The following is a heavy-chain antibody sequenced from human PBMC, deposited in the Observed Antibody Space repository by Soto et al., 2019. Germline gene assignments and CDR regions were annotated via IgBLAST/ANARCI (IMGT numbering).Heavy chain of an antibody. V-gene: IGHV3-74*01. CDR3: ARDNALTAGPFDY. CDR2: IDNDGSST. J-gene: IGHJ4*02. Sequence: PGGSLRLSCAASGFTFDDYGMSWARQAPGKGLEWVSHIDNDGSSTNYADSVKGRFTISRDNAKNTLYLQMNSLRAEDTAVYYCARDNALTAGPFDYWGQGTQVTVSS. D-gene: IGHD2-8*01. CDR1: GFTFDDYG.